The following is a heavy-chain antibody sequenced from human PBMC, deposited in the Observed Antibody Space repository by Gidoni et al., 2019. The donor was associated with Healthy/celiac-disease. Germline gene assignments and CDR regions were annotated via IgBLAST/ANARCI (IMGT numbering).Heavy chain of an antibody. J-gene: IGHJ5*02. CDR3: ARRLPLEGWHYDFWSGYSPGGWFDP. CDR2: IYYSGST. V-gene: IGHV4-39*01. Sequence: QLQLQESGPGLVKPSETLSLTCTVSGGSIISSSYYLGWIRQPPGKGLEWIGSIYYSGSTYYNPSLKSRVTISVDTSKNQFSLKLSSVTAADTAVYYCARRLPLEGWHYDFWSGYSPGGWFDPWGQGTLVTVSS. D-gene: IGHD3-3*01. CDR1: GGSIISSSYY.